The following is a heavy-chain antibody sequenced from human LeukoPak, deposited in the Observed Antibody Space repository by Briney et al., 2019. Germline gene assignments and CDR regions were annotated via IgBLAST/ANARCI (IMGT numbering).Heavy chain of an antibody. CDR2: ISWNRGNI. V-gene: IGHV3-9*01. CDR1: GFTFDEYA. D-gene: IGHD6-13*01. Sequence: GGSLRLSCAASGFTFDEYAMHWVRQAPGKGLEWVSGISWNRGNIGYADSVKGRFTISRDNAQNSLYLQMNSLRAEDTALYYCAKGSNTFDSWGQGTLVTVSS. CDR3: AKGSNTFDS. J-gene: IGHJ5*01.